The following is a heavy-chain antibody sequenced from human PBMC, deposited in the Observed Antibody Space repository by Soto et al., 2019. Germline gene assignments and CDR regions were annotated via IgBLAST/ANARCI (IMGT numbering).Heavy chain of an antibody. Sequence: ASVNVSSKTSGYTFTSYPMHWVHQSTGQSLEWMGWINAGNGNTKYSQKFQGRVTITRDTSASTAYMERSSMRSEDTAVYYCARAGYYYDSSGYYFSPPPSPGAFDIWGQGTMVTVSS. CDR3: ARAGYYYDSSGYYFSPPPSPGAFDI. D-gene: IGHD3-22*01. CDR2: INAGNGNT. J-gene: IGHJ3*02. V-gene: IGHV1-3*01. CDR1: GYTFTSYP.